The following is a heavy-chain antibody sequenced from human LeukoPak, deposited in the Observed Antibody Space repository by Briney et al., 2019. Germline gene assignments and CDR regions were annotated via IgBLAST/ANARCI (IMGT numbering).Heavy chain of an antibody. D-gene: IGHD4-17*01. CDR3: ARVDSYGRTTVTTLWFDP. Sequence: SETLSLTCAVYGGSFSDYYWSWVRQPPGKRLEWIGEINHSGSTNYNPSLKSRVTISVDTSKNQFSLNLNSVTAADTAVYYCARVDSYGRTTVTTLWFDPWGQGTLVTVSS. CDR2: INHSGST. J-gene: IGHJ5*02. CDR1: GGSFSDYY. V-gene: IGHV4-34*01.